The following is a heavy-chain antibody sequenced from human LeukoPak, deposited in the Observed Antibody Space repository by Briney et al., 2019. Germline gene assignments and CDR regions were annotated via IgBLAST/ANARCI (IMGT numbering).Heavy chain of an antibody. CDR2: IYHSGST. V-gene: IGHV4-4*02. CDR3: ARDVVAAAGTWDY. J-gene: IGHJ4*02. D-gene: IGHD6-13*01. CDR1: GGSISRSNW. Sequence: SETLSLTCAVSGGSISRSNWWSWVRQPPGKGLEWIGEIYHSGSTNYNPSLKSRVTISVDTSKNQFSLKLSSVTAADTAVYYCARDVVAAAGTWDYWGQGTLVTVSS.